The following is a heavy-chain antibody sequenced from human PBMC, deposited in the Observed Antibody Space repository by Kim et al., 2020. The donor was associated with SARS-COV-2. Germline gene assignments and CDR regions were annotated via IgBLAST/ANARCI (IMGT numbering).Heavy chain of an antibody. Sequence: GRFTMSRDNSKNTRYLQMNSLRADDTAMYYCARDQKGVPMVRGVQYWFDPWGQGTLVTVSS. J-gene: IGHJ5*02. CDR3: ARDQKGVPMVRGVQYWFDP. D-gene: IGHD3-10*01. V-gene: IGHV3-30*01.